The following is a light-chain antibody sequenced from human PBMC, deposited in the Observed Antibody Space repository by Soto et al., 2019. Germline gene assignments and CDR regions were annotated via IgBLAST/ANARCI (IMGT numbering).Light chain of an antibody. J-gene: IGKJ2*01. Sequence: DIQLTQSPSSLSGSVGYRVTITCRASQTIHNYLNWYQHIPGKAPKLLIYAASNLRGGVPSRFSGGGSGTDFPLTINSLQPEDFETYYCQESFSPLYTFGQGTKVDIK. CDR1: QTIHNY. CDR2: AAS. CDR3: QESFSPLYT. V-gene: IGKV1-39*01.